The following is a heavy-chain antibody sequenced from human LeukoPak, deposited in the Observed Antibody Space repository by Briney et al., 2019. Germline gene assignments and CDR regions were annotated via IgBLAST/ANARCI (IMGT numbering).Heavy chain of an antibody. D-gene: IGHD6-6*01. Sequence: SETLSLTCAVSGGSISSNSYYWGWIRQPPGKGLEWIGSIYYSGSTYYNPSLKSRVTISVDTSKNQFSLKLSSVTAADTAVYYCATRSYSSSSYGYYYYYMDVWGKGTTVTVSS. V-gene: IGHV4-39*07. CDR2: IYYSGST. J-gene: IGHJ6*03. CDR1: GGSISSNSYY. CDR3: ATRSYSSSSYGYYYYYMDV.